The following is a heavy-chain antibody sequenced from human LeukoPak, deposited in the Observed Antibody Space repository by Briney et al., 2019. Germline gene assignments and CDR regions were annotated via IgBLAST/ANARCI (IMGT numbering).Heavy chain of an antibody. CDR1: GYSFTSYW. CDR2: IYPGDSDA. V-gene: IGHV5-51*01. CDR3: ARQITFGGVEFDP. D-gene: IGHD3-16*01. J-gene: IGHJ5*02. Sequence: GESLKISCKGSGYSFTSYWIGWVRQMPGKGLEWMGIIYPGDSDARYGPSFQGQVTISVDKSINTAYLQWSSLKASDTAMYYCARQITFGGVEFDPWGQGTLVTVSS.